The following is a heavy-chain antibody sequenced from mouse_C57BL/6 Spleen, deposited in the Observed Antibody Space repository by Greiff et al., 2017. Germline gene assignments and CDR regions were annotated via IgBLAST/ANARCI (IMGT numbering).Heavy chain of an antibody. V-gene: IGHV5-6*01. CDR3: ARQYGYDGYYARDD. CDR1: GFTFSSYG. CDR2: ISSGGSYT. J-gene: IGHJ4*01. D-gene: IGHD2-2*01. Sequence: EVQRVESGGDLVKPGGSLKLSCAASGFTFSSYGMSWVRQTPDKRLAWVATISSGGSYTYYPDSVKGRFTISRDNAKNTLYLQMSSLKSEDTAMYYCARQYGYDGYYARDDWGQGTSVTVSS.